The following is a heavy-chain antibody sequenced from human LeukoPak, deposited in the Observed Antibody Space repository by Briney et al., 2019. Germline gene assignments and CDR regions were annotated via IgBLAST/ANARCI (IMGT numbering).Heavy chain of an antibody. V-gene: IGHV4-59*01. CDR2: IYYSGST. CDR3: AREGSSGYDLYWFDP. Sequence: SETLSLTCTVSGGSISSYYWSWIRQPPGKGLEWIGYIYYSGSTNYNPSLKSRVTISVDTSKNQFSLKLSSVTAADTAVYYCAREGSSGYDLYWFDPWGQGTLVTVSS. D-gene: IGHD5-12*01. J-gene: IGHJ5*02. CDR1: GGSISSYY.